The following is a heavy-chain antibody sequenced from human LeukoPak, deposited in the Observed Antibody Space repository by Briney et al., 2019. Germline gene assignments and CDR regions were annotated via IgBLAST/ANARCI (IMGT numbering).Heavy chain of an antibody. Sequence: SETLSLTCTVSGASVSSRSYYWGWIRQPPGKGLEWIGTFYYGGNTYYNPSLKSRVTISVDTSKNQFSLKLSSVTAADTAVYYCARLMDGGNALRRFDLWGRGTLVTVSS. J-gene: IGHJ2*01. D-gene: IGHD4-23*01. CDR3: ARLMDGGNALRRFDL. CDR1: GASVSSRSYY. V-gene: IGHV4-39*01. CDR2: FYYGGNT.